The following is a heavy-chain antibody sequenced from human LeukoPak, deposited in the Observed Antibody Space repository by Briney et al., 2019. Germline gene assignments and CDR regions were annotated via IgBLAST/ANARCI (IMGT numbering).Heavy chain of an antibody. Sequence: ASVKVSCKASGYTFTSYAMHWVRQAPGQRLEWMGWINAGNGNTKYSQKFQGRVTITRDTSASTAYMELSSLRSEDTAVYYCARVLQIYYGMDVWGQGTTVTVSS. CDR3: ARVLQIYYGMDV. CDR1: GYTFTSYA. CDR2: INAGNGNT. V-gene: IGHV1-3*01. J-gene: IGHJ6*02.